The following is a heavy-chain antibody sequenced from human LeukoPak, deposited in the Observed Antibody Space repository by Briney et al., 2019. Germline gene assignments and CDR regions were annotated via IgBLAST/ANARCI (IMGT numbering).Heavy chain of an antibody. D-gene: IGHD3-9*01. CDR1: GGSINSGSYY. Sequence: SSQTLSLTCTVSGGSINSGSYYWSWIRQPAGKGLEWIGRVLTSGTTNYNPSLKSRVSISVDTSKNQFSLNLSSVTAANTAVYYCARCRYFDWSNWFDPWGQGTLVTVSS. CDR3: ARCRYFDWSNWFDP. CDR2: VLTSGTT. V-gene: IGHV4-61*02. J-gene: IGHJ5*02.